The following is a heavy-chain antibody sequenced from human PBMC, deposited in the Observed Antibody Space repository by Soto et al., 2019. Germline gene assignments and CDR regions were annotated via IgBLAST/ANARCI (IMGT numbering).Heavy chain of an antibody. J-gene: IGHJ6*03. D-gene: IGHD3-3*01. CDR3: VKCSYDFWSGYRPNAYYYYYYMDV. CDR2: ISGSGGST. V-gene: IGHV3-23*01. Sequence: EVQLLESGGGLVQPGGSLRLSCAASGFTFSSYAMSWVRQAPGKGLEWVSAISGSGGSTYYADSVKGRFTISRDNSNNTVYLQMTSLRAEDTAVYYCVKCSYDFWSGYRPNAYYYYYYMDVWGKGTTVTVSS. CDR1: GFTFSSYA.